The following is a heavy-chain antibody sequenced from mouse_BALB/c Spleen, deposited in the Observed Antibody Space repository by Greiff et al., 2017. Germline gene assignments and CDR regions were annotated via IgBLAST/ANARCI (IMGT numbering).Heavy chain of an antibody. CDR1: GYAFSSYW. Sequence: QVQLQQSGAELVRPGSSVKISCKASGYAFSSYWMNWVKQRPGQGLEWIGQIYPGDGDTNYNGKFKGKATLTADKSSSTAYMQLSSLTSEDSAVYFCARVQDYYAMDYWGQGTSVTVSS. CDR2: IYPGDGDT. J-gene: IGHJ4*01. V-gene: IGHV1-80*01. CDR3: ARVQDYYAMDY.